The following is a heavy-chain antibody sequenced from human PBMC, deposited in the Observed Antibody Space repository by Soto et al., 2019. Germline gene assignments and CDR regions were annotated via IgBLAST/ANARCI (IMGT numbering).Heavy chain of an antibody. D-gene: IGHD2-2*01. V-gene: IGHV1-3*01. J-gene: IGHJ6*02. Sequence: GGSLRLSCVASGITFGSRAMSWVRQAPGQRLEWMGWINAGNGNTKYSQKFQGRVTITRDTSASTAYMELSSLRSEDTAVYYCARADCSSTSCYYHYYGMDVWGQGTTVTVSS. CDR3: ARADCSSTSCYYHYYGMDV. CDR2: INAGNGNT. CDR1: GITFGSRA.